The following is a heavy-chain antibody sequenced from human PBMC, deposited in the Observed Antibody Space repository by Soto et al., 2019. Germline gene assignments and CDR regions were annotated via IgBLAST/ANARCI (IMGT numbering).Heavy chain of an antibody. CDR2: INPNGGAT. V-gene: IGHV1-2*02. D-gene: IGHD3-16*02. Sequence: QVQLVQSGAEVKMPGASVKVSCKASGYIFAGYYMAWVRQAPGQGLEWMGWINPNGGATDYPPQFQDRVTMTRDMSITTAYMDLTRLTSDDTAVYYCARVGYYDYVGGSYGLAHWGQGTLITVSS. J-gene: IGHJ4*02. CDR3: ARVGYYDYVGGSYGLAH. CDR1: GYIFAGYY.